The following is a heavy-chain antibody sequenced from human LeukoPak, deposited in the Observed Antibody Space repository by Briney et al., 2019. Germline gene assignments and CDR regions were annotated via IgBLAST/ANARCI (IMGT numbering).Heavy chain of an antibody. Sequence: PSETLSLICTVSGGSMSSSGQYWGWIRQSRVKGLDRIGSIYYSGSTYYNPSLKSRVAISVDTSKNQFSLELTSVTAADTAIYYCARNMTAISRLDVFDIWGPGTMVTVS. D-gene: IGHD2-21*02. V-gene: IGHV4-39*01. CDR3: ARNMTAISRLDVFDI. CDR2: IYYSGST. J-gene: IGHJ3*02. CDR1: GGSMSSSGQY.